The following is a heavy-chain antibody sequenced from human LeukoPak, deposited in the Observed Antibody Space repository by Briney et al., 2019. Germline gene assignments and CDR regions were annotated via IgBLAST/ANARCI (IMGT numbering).Heavy chain of an antibody. CDR1: GYTLTELS. CDR3: ATSSRYSGSYLVSWFDP. D-gene: IGHD1-26*01. V-gene: IGHV1-24*01. CDR2: FDPEDGET. Sequence: GASVKVSCKVSGYTLTELSMHWVRQAPGKGLEWMGGFDPEDGETIYAQKFQGRVTMTEDTSTDTAYMELSSLRSEDTAVYYCATSSRYSGSYLVSWFDPWGQGTLVTVSS. J-gene: IGHJ5*02.